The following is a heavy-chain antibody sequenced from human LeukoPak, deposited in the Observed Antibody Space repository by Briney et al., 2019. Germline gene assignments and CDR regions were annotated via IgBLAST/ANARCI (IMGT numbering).Heavy chain of an antibody. V-gene: IGHV3-33*01. CDR2: IWYDGSNK. D-gene: IGHD1-26*01. Sequence: GRSLRLSCAASGFTFSSYGMHWVRQAPGKGLEWVAVIWYDGSNKYYADSVKGRFTISRDNSKNTLYLQMNSLRAEDTAVYYCARVSATYSGLYHFDYWGQGTLVTVSS. CDR3: ARVSATYSGLYHFDY. J-gene: IGHJ4*02. CDR1: GFTFSSYG.